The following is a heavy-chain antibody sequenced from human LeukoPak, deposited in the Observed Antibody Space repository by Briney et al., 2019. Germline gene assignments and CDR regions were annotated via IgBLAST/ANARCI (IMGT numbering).Heavy chain of an antibody. CDR2: IDDGGST. J-gene: IGHJ4*02. D-gene: IGHD6-13*01. V-gene: IGHV3-66*01. CDR1: GFTVSSSY. CDR3: ARGWQQLAY. Sequence: GGSLRLSCAAPGFTVSSSYLSWVRQAPGKGLEWISLIDDGGSTYYADSVKGRFTISRDTSKNTLYLQMNSLRAEDTAVYYCARGWQQLAYWGQGTLVTVSS.